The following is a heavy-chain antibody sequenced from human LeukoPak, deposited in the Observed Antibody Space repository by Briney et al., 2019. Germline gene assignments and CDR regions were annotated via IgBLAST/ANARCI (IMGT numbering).Heavy chain of an antibody. V-gene: IGHV1-24*01. CDR2: FDPEDGET. D-gene: IGHD6-13*01. Sequence: ASVKVSCKVSGYTLTELSMHWVRQAPGKGLEWMGGFDPEDGETIYAQKFQGRVTITRNTSISTAYMELSSLRSEDTAVYYCARGRGIAAAEVDYWGQGTLVTVSS. CDR1: GYTLTELS. CDR3: ARGRGIAAAEVDY. J-gene: IGHJ4*02.